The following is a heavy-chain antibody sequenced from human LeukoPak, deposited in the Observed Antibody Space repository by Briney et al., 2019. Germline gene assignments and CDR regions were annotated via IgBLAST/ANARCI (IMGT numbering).Heavy chain of an antibody. V-gene: IGHV1-69*13. CDR3: ARGGGPSTDYFDY. Sequence: GASVKVSCKASGGTFSSYAISWVRQTPGQGLEWMGGIIPIFGTANYAQKFQGRVTITADESTSTAYMELSSLRSEDTAVYYCARGGGPSTDYFDYWGQGTLVTVSS. J-gene: IGHJ4*02. D-gene: IGHD4-17*01. CDR1: GGTFSSYA. CDR2: IIPIFGTA.